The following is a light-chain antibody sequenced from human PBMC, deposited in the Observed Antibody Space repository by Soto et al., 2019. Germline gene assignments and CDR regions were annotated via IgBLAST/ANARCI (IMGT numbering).Light chain of an antibody. Sequence: EIVLTQTSATLSHPPGQSATLSWRASQSVSSNLAWHQQKPGQAPRILMYDPSTRATGISARFSGSGSGTEFTLTISSLQSEDFAVYYCQQYHNWPINFGQGTRLEIK. CDR2: DPS. V-gene: IGKV3-15*01. CDR3: QQYHNWPIN. J-gene: IGKJ5*01. CDR1: QSVSSN.